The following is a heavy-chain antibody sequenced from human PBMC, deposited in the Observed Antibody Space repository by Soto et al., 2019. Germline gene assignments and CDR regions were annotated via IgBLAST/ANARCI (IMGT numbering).Heavy chain of an antibody. D-gene: IGHD1-26*01. V-gene: IGHV4-59*01. Sequence: SETLSLTCTVSGGSISTYYWSWIRQPPGKGLEWIGYIYYSGTTNYNPSLKSRVIISVDTSKNQFSLKLSSVTAADTAVYYCARGKYSGSYYDWFDPWGQGTLVTVSS. CDR2: IYYSGTT. CDR3: ARGKYSGSYYDWFDP. J-gene: IGHJ5*02. CDR1: GGSISTYY.